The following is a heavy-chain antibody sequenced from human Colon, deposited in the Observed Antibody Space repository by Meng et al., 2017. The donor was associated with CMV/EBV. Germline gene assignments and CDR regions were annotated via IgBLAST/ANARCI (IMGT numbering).Heavy chain of an antibody. CDR1: GFSLSTSAMR. J-gene: IGHJ4*02. V-gene: IGHV2-70D*14. D-gene: IGHD6-13*01. CDR3: ARSPAAAPVYDY. Sequence: SGPTLVKPTQTLTLTCTFSGFSLSTSAMRVIWIRQPTGKALEWLARIDLDDDKFYSTSLKTRLTISKDTSKNQVVLTMTNMDPVDTATYYCARSPAAAPVYDYWGQGTLVTVSS. CDR2: IDLDDDK.